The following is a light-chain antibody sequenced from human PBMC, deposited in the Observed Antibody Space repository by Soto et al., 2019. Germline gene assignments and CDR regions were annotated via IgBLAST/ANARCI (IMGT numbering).Light chain of an antibody. J-gene: IGKJ5*01. CDR1: QSVKTV. CDR2: DAS. CDR3: QQRSNWPPIT. V-gene: IGKV3-11*01. Sequence: EIVLTQSPATLSLSPGERATLSCRASQSVKTVLVWYQQRPGQAPRLLIYDASHRAAGIPARFSGSGFGKDFTLTISSLEPEDAAVYYCQQRSNWPPITFGQGTRLEIK.